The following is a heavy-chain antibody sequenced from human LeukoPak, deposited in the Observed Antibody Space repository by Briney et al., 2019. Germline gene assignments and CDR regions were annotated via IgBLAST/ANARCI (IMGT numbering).Heavy chain of an antibody. CDR3: TRVPTRGSGNDY. J-gene: IGHJ4*02. D-gene: IGHD3-10*01. CDR1: GFTFSGSA. CDR2: IRSKADNYET. V-gene: IGHV3-73*01. Sequence: GGSLRLSCAASGFTFSGSAIHWVRQASGKGLEWVGRIRSKADNYETGYAASVKGRFTLSRDDSKNTAYPQMNRLKTEDTAVYYCTRVPTRGSGNDYWGQGIQVTVSS.